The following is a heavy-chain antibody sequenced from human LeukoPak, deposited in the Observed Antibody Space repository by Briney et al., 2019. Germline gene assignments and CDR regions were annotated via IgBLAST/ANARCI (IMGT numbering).Heavy chain of an antibody. J-gene: IGHJ4*02. Sequence: PGGSLRLSCEASGFPFDGYALHWVRQAPGKGLEWVALISYNGNIIEYADSVKGRFTISRDNSKNTLFLLMNSLTREDTAVYYCARGVEVVAADVFGHWGQGSLVTVSS. CDR3: ARGVEVVAADVFGH. V-gene: IGHV3-30*04. CDR2: ISYNGNII. CDR1: GFPFDGYA. D-gene: IGHD2-2*01.